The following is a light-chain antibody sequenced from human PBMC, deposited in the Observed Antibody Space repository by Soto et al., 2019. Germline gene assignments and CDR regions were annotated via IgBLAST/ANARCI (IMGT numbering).Light chain of an antibody. CDR3: QQYNSYSQYT. J-gene: IGKJ2*01. CDR2: DAS. CDR1: QSIGRW. Sequence: DIQMTQSPSTLSASVGDRVTITCRASQSIGRWLAWYQQKPGKAPNFLIYDASSLASGVPSRFSGSGSGTEFTFTISSLQPDDFATYYCQQYNSYSQYTFGQGTKLEIK. V-gene: IGKV1-5*01.